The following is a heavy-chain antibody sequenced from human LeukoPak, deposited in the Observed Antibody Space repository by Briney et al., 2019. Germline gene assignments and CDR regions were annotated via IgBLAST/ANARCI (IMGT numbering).Heavy chain of an antibody. CDR3: ARTQHLVLRSPLDP. Sequence: ASVKVSCKASGYTFTNYDIHWVRQATAQGLEWVGGMNPYSANTGYAQNFQGRINITRNTSISTDYMELSSLRSEDTAVYYCARTQHLVLRSPLDPWGQGTLVTVSS. D-gene: IGHD6-13*01. CDR1: GYTFTNYD. J-gene: IGHJ5*02. V-gene: IGHV1-8*03. CDR2: MNPYSANT.